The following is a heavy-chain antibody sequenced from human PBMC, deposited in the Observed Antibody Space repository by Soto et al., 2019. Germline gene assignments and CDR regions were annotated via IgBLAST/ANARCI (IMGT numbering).Heavy chain of an antibody. D-gene: IGHD3-16*01. Sequence: SVKVSCKASGGTFSSYAISWVRQAPGQGLEWMGGIIPVFGTANYAQKCQGRVTITADESTSTAYMELSSLRSEDTAVYYCARRTTGGGGYYGMDVWGQGTTVTVSS. CDR1: GGTFSSYA. CDR2: IIPVFGTA. J-gene: IGHJ6*02. V-gene: IGHV1-69*13. CDR3: ARRTTGGGGYYGMDV.